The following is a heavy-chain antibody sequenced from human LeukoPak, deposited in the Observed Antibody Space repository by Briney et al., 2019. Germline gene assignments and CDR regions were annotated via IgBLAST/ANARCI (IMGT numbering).Heavy chain of an antibody. J-gene: IGHJ4*02. Sequence: SETLSLTCAVYGGSFSGYYWSGIRQPPGKGLEWIGEINHSGSTNYNPSLKSRVTISVDTSKNQFSLKLSSVTAADTAVYYCARDRGYYDSLYDYWGQGTLVTVSS. D-gene: IGHD3-22*01. V-gene: IGHV4-34*01. CDR3: ARDRGYYDSLYDY. CDR1: GGSFSGYY. CDR2: INHSGST.